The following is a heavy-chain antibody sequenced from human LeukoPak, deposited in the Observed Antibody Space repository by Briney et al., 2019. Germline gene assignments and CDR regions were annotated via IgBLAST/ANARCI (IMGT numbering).Heavy chain of an antibody. CDR2: ISDSGGST. Sequence: GGSLGLSCAASGFTFSTYAMSWVRQAPGKGLEWVSAISDSGGSTYYADSVKGRFTLSRDNSKNTVYLQMNSLRGEDTAVYYCAKGVTSGWYRGDAFDIWGQGTTVTVSS. CDR1: GFTFSTYA. J-gene: IGHJ3*02. V-gene: IGHV3-23*01. CDR3: AKGVTSGWYRGDAFDI. D-gene: IGHD6-19*01.